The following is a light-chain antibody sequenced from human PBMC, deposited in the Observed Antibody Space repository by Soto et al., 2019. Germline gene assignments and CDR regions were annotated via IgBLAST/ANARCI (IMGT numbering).Light chain of an antibody. J-gene: IGLJ1*01. V-gene: IGLV2-14*01. CDR3: SSYTSSSTPYV. Sequence: HSALTQPASVSGSPGQSITISCTGTSSDVGVYNYVSWYQQHPGKVPKLMIYDVSNQPSGVSNRFSGSKSGNTASLTISGLQAEDEADYYCSSYTSSSTPYVFGTGTKVTVL. CDR2: DVS. CDR1: SSDVGVYNY.